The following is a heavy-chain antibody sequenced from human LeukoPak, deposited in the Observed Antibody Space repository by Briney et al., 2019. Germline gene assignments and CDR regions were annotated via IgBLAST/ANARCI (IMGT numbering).Heavy chain of an antibody. CDR3: ARRDDSSGYHKIFDY. CDR2: IYYGENT. V-gene: IGHV4-39*01. J-gene: IGHJ4*02. Sequence: SETLSLTCTVSGGSISSGPYYWGWIRQPPGKGLEWIGNIYYGENTYYNPFLKSRVTISIDTSKNQFYLKLSSLTAADTAVYFCARRDDSSGYHKIFDYWGPGTLVTVSS. CDR1: GGSISSGPYY. D-gene: IGHD3-22*01.